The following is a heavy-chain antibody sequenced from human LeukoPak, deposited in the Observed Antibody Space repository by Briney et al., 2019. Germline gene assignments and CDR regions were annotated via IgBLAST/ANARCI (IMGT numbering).Heavy chain of an antibody. CDR1: GFTVSSDY. V-gene: IGHV3-66*01. D-gene: IGHD6-19*01. CDR2: IYTGGTT. J-gene: IGHJ1*01. CDR3: AGTSHISGWMTD. Sequence: GGSLRLSCAASGFTVSSDYMHWVRQPPGKGLEWVSVIYTGGTTYYSDSVKGRFTISRDISKNTLYLQMNSLRADDTAVYYCAGTSHISGWMTDWGQGTLVTVSS.